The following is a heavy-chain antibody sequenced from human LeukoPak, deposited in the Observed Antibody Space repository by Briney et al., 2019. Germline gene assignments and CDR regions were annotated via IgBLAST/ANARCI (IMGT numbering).Heavy chain of an antibody. Sequence: SETLSLTCAVSGGSISSYYWTWIRQPPGKGLEWIGYIYYSGSTNYNPSLKSRVTISVDTSKNQFSLKLSSVTAADTAVYYCARDKGRFDYWGQGTLVTVSS. CDR3: ARDKGRFDY. J-gene: IGHJ4*02. CDR1: GGSISSYY. CDR2: IYYSGST. V-gene: IGHV4-59*01. D-gene: IGHD2-15*01.